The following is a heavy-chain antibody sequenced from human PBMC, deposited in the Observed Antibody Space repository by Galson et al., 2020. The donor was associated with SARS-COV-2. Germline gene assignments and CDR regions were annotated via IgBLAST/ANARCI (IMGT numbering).Heavy chain of an antibody. CDR1: GGSISSYY. V-gene: IGHV4-59*08. J-gene: IGHJ3*02. CDR3: ARRRILTGHDAFDI. D-gene: IGHD3-9*01. CDR2: IYYSGST. Sequence: ASETLSLTCTVSGGSISSYYWSWIRQPPGKGLEWIGYIYYSGSTNYNPSLKSRVTISVDTSKNQFSLKLSSVTAADTAVYYCARRRILTGHDAFDIWGQGTMVTVSS.